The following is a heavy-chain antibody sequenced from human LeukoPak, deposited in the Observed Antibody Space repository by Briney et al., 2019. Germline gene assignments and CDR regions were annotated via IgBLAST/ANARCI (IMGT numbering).Heavy chain of an antibody. CDR1: GFTFSSYA. D-gene: IGHD6-19*01. CDR3: ARDQAVAGKADCFDY. Sequence: PGGSLRLSCAASGFTFSSYAMHWVRQAPGKGLEWVAVISYDGSNKYYADSVKGRFTISRDNSKNTLYLQMNSLRAEDTAVYYCARDQAVAGKADCFDYWGQGTVVTVSS. V-gene: IGHV3-30-3*01. CDR2: ISYDGSNK. J-gene: IGHJ4*02.